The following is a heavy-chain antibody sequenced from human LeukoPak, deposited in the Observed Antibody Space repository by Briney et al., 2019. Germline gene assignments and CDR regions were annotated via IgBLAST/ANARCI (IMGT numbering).Heavy chain of an antibody. CDR2: ISFDGGHE. D-gene: IGHD6-19*01. CDR3: ARDWFESGWHLDY. CDR1: VFTFSRFG. Sequence: PGRSLRLSCAASVFTFSRFGMHWVRQPPGKGLEWVSLISFDGGHEFYADSVKGGFTISRDNFTSILFLDMASLGPEDTAVYYCARDWFESGWHLDYWGQRALVTVS. J-gene: IGHJ4*02. V-gene: IGHV3-30*03.